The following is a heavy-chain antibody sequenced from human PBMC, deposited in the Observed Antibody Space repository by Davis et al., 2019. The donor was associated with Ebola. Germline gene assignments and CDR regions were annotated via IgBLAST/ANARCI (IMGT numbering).Heavy chain of an antibody. V-gene: IGHV3-30*02. CDR2: IPFDGSHK. J-gene: IGHJ4*02. Sequence: GESLKISCAASGFTFSNYGMHWVRQAPGKGLEWVAFIPFDGSHKYYADSVKGRFTISRDNSKNTLYLQMNSLRAEDTAVYYCASPMYGWGSYHFDYWGQGTLVTVSS. CDR3: ASPMYGWGSYHFDY. D-gene: IGHD3-10*01. CDR1: GFTFSNYG.